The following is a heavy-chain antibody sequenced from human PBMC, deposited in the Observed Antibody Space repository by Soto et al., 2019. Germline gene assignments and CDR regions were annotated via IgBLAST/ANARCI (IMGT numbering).Heavy chain of an antibody. V-gene: IGHV3-21*01. D-gene: IGHD5-18*01. CDR3: ARGYSYGHYYFDY. J-gene: IGHJ4*02. Sequence: GGSLRLSCAASGFTFSSYSMNWVRQAPGKGLEWVSSISSSSSYIYYADSVKGRFTISRDNAKNSLYLQMNSLRAEDTAVYYCARGYSYGHYYFDYWGQGTLVTVSS. CDR1: GFTFSSYS. CDR2: ISSSSSYI.